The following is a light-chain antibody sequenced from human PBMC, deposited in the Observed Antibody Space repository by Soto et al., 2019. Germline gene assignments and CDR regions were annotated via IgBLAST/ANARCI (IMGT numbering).Light chain of an antibody. CDR1: SSDVGRYNL. J-gene: IGLJ1*01. V-gene: IGLV2-23*02. CDR3: CSYAGSSFYV. CDR2: DVR. Sequence: QSALTQPASVSGAPGQSITISCTGTSSDVGRYNLVSWYQQHPGTAPNLMIDDVRQRPSGVSNCCSCSKSGTTASLTSAGLQAEDEADYYCCSYAGSSFYVFGTGTKVTVL.